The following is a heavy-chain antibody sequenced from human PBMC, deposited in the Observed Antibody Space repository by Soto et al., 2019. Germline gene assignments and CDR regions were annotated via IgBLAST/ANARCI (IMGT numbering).Heavy chain of an antibody. CDR1: GGTFSSYA. CDR2: IIPILGIA. Sequence: ASVKVSCKASGGTFSSYAISWVRQAPGPGLEWMGGIIPILGIANYAQKFQGRVTITADKSPSKAYMELCSLRSEDTAVDYCARDNVTYYYDSSGYDAFDIWGQGTMVTVSS. D-gene: IGHD3-22*01. V-gene: IGHV1-69*10. J-gene: IGHJ3*02. CDR3: ARDNVTYYYDSSGYDAFDI.